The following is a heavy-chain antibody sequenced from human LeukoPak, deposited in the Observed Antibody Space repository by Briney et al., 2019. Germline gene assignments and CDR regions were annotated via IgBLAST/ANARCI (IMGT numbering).Heavy chain of an antibody. CDR3: ARGGHIRYYGSGSYQKYYFDY. CDR2: INHSGST. CDR1: GGSFSGYY. J-gene: IGHJ4*02. Sequence: SETLSLTCAVYGGSFSGYYWSWIRQPPGKGLEWIGEINHSGSTNHNPSLKSRVTISVDTSKNQFSLKLSSVTAADTAVYYRARGGHIRYYGSGSYQKYYFDYWGQGTLVTVSS. V-gene: IGHV4-34*01. D-gene: IGHD3-10*01.